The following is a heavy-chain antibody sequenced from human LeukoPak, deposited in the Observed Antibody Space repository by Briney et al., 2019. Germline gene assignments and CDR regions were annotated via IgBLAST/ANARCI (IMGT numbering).Heavy chain of an antibody. J-gene: IGHJ3*02. CDR3: ARDSYYYDSSGYSAFDI. Sequence: SETLSLTWTVSGGSISSYYWSWIRQPPGKGLEWIGYIYYSGSTNYNPSLKSRVTISVDTSKNQFSLKLSSVTAADTAVYYCARDSYYYDSSGYSAFDIWGQGTMVTVSS. D-gene: IGHD3-22*01. V-gene: IGHV4-59*01. CDR1: GGSISSYY. CDR2: IYYSGST.